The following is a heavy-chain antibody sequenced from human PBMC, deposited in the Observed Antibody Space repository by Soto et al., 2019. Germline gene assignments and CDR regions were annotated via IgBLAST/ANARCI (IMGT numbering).Heavy chain of an antibody. V-gene: IGHV5-51*01. CDR3: ARNSLTGYYNYYYSMDV. CDR1: GYSFSSYW. CDR2: IYPDDSDT. J-gene: IGHJ6*02. Sequence: GESLKISCKSSGYSFSSYWIAWVRLMPGKGLEWMGSIYPDDSDTKYSPSFQGQVTISADKSISAAYLQWSSLKASDTAIYYCARNSLTGYYNYYYSMDVCGQGPTVTVYS. D-gene: IGHD3-9*01.